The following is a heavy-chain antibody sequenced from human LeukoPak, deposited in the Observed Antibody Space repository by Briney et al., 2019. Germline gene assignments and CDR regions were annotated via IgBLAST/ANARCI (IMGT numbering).Heavy chain of an antibody. V-gene: IGHV3-23*01. CDR1: GFTFSSYA. CDR3: AKRNPVYTWNSDVL. J-gene: IGHJ4*02. CDR2: ISGSGGST. D-gene: IGHD1-1*01. Sequence: GGSLRLSCAASGFTFSSYAMSWVRQAPGKGLEWVSAISGSGGSTYYADSVKGRFTISRDNSKNTLYLQMDSLRAEDTAVYYCAKRNPVYTWNSDVLWGQGSLVTVSS.